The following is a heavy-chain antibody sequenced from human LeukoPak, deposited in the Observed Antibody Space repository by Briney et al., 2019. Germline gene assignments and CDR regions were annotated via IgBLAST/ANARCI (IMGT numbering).Heavy chain of an antibody. CDR3: AKDGVVVARYYYGSGSHLDY. V-gene: IGHV3-30*18. CDR2: ISYDGSNK. J-gene: IGHJ4*02. D-gene: IGHD3-10*01. Sequence: PGGSLRLSCAASGFTFSSYGMHWVRQAPGKGLEWVAVISYDGSNKYSADSVKGRFTISRDNFKNTLYLQMNSLRAEDTAVYYCAKDGVVVARYYYGSGSHLDYWGQGTLVTVSS. CDR1: GFTFSSYG.